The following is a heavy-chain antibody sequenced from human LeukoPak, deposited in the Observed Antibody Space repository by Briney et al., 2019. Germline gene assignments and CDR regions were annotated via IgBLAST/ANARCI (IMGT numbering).Heavy chain of an antibody. CDR3: ARVRLDGYTRQSGAYYFDY. D-gene: IGHD3/OR15-3a*01. V-gene: IGHV4-59*01. CDR2: IYYSGST. CDR1: GGSISSYY. Sequence: PSETLSLTCTVSGGSISSYYWSWIRQPPGKGLEWIWYIYYSGSTNYNPSLKSRVTISVDTSKNQFSLKLSSVTAADTAVYYCARVRLDGYTRQSGAYYFDYWGQGTLVTVSS. J-gene: IGHJ4*02.